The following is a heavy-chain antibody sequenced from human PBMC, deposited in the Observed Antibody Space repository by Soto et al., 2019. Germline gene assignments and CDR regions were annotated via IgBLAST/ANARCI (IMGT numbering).Heavy chain of an antibody. Sequence: PGESLKISCEGSGYSFTSYWIGRVRQMPGKGLEWMGIIYPGDSDTRYSPSFQGQVTISADKSISTAYLQWSSLKASDTAMYYWARRYCTSVSCYLDYWGQGTRVTVSS. CDR1: GYSFTSYW. J-gene: IGHJ4*02. D-gene: IGHD2-2*01. CDR3: ARRYCTSVSCYLDY. CDR2: IYPGDSDT. V-gene: IGHV5-51*01.